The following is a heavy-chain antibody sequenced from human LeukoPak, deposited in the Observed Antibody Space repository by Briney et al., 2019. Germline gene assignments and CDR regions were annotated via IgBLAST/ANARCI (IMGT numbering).Heavy chain of an antibody. CDR1: GGSISSYY. CDR2: IYTSGST. J-gene: IGHJ4*02. D-gene: IGHD3-22*01. V-gene: IGHV4-4*07. Sequence: SETLSLTCTVSGGSISSYYWSWIRQPAGKGLEWIGRIYTSGSTNYNPSLKSRVTMSVDMSKNQFSLKLSSVTAADTAVYYCARVGDSSGYYPSYYFDYWGQGTLVTVSS. CDR3: ARVGDSSGYYPSYYFDY.